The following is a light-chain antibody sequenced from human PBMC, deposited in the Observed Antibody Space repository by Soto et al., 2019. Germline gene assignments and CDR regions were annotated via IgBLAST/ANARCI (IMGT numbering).Light chain of an antibody. CDR3: QQCGRSPT. V-gene: IGKV3-20*01. Sequence: EIVLTQSPGTLSLSPGERASLSCRASQSISSTFLAWYQQKPGQAPRLIIYGACSRATGIPDRFSSSGSGTDFTLTISRLEADDFAMYYCQQCGRSPTFGQGTKVEVK. CDR2: GAC. J-gene: IGKJ1*01. CDR1: QSISSTF.